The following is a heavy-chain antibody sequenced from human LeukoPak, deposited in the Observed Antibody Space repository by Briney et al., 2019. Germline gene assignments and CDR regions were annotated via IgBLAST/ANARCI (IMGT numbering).Heavy chain of an antibody. CDR1: GFTFSSYG. D-gene: IGHD3-22*01. V-gene: IGHV3-23*01. CDR2: ISGSGAGP. Sequence: GGSLRLSFAASGFTFSSYGMSWVRQAPGKGLEWLSDISGSGAGPHYADSVKGRFTISRDNSKNTVYLEMNSLRAEDTAVYYCAKPQYYYDSRRYSAGDHWGQGTLVTVSS. CDR3: AKPQYYYDSRRYSAGDH. J-gene: IGHJ4*02.